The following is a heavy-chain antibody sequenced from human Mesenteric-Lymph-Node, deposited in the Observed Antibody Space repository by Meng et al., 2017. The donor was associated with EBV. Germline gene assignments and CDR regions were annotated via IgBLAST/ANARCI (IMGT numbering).Heavy chain of an antibody. CDR2: INTDGSTT. J-gene: IGHJ4*02. V-gene: IGHV3-74*01. Sequence: GSVLEAGVGLVQPGGSREVAYAASGFTCSSYLMHWVRQAPGKGLVWVARINTDGSTTSYADSVKGRFTITRDKPKNTLYLQLNSLRAEDTAVYHCARSNKKWLHDVWGQGTLVTVSS. D-gene: IGHD5-12*01. CDR1: GFTCSSYL. CDR3: ARSNKKWLHDV.